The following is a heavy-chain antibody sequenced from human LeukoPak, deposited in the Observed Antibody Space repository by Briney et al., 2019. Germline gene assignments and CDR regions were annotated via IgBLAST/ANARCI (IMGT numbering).Heavy chain of an antibody. Sequence: SETLPLTCTVSGGSISSRSYYWGWIRQPPGKGLEWIGSIYYTGRTNYNPSLKSRVTISVDTSKNQFSLKLSSVTAADTAVYYCASRHLGYCTGGVCPYFDYWGQGTLVTVSS. J-gene: IGHJ4*02. V-gene: IGHV4-39*01. D-gene: IGHD2-8*02. CDR3: ASRHLGYCTGGVCPYFDY. CDR2: IYYTGRT. CDR1: GGSISSRSYY.